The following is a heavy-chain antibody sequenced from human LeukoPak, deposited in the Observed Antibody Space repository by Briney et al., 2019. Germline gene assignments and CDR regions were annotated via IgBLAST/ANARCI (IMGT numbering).Heavy chain of an antibody. CDR2: IYYSGST. V-gene: IGHV4-59*08. Sequence: PSETLSLTCTVSGGSISGYYWSWIRQPAGKGLEWIGYIYYSGSTNYNPSLKSRVTISVDTSKNQFSLKLSSVTAADTAVYYCARSIVVVPAAMQGYYYYYMDVWGKGTTVTVSS. D-gene: IGHD2-2*01. J-gene: IGHJ6*03. CDR1: GGSISGYY. CDR3: ARSIVVVPAAMQGYYYYYMDV.